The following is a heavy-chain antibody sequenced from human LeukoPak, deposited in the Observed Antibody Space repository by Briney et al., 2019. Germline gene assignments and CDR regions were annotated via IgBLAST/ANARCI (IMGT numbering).Heavy chain of an antibody. D-gene: IGHD5-24*01. CDR3: ATPGDGYNSMDFDY. CDR1: GRTFSSYA. J-gene: IGHJ4*02. V-gene: IGHV1-69*06. CDR2: IIPIFGTA. Sequence: SVKVSCKASGRTFSSYAISWVPQAPGQGLEWMGGIIPIFGTANYAQKFQGRVTITADKSTSTAYMELSSLRSEDTAVYYCATPGDGYNSMDFDYWGQGTLVTVSS.